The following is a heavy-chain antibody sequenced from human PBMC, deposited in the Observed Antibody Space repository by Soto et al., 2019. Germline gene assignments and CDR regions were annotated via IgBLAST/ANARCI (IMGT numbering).Heavy chain of an antibody. CDR1: GYTFTSYG. Sequence: ASVKVSCKASGYTFTSYGISWVRQAPGQGLEWMGWISAYNGNTNYAQKLQGRVTMTTDTSTSTAYMGLRSLRSDDTAVYYCARRVAAAGGGNNWFDPWGQGTLVTVSS. CDR2: ISAYNGNT. D-gene: IGHD6-13*01. V-gene: IGHV1-18*01. CDR3: ARRVAAAGGGNNWFDP. J-gene: IGHJ5*02.